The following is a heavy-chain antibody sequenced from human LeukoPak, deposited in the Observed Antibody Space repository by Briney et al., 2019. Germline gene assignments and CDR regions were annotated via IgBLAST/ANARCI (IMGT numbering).Heavy chain of an antibody. CDR2: MTVDSGRI. V-gene: IGHV3-9*01. J-gene: IGHJ4*02. Sequence: SGGSLRLSCEVSGFTFAIYGMHWVRQVPGKGLEWVSGMTVDSGRIGYADSVKGRFTISRDKAKKSVFLQMNNVRTEDTALYYCVKAMKPGGSGHWGPGTLVTVSS. D-gene: IGHD3-10*01. CDR1: GFTFAIYG. CDR3: VKAMKPGGSGH.